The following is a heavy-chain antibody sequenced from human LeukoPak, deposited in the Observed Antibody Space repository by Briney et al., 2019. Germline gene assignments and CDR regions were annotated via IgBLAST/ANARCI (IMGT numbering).Heavy chain of an antibody. V-gene: IGHV3-23*01. CDR2: ISGSGGST. Sequence: GGSLRLSCAASGFTFSSYAMSWVRQAPGKGLEWVSAISGSGGSTYYADSVKGRFTISRDNSKTTLCLQMNCLRVEDTAVYYCAKAGIVGASFWYFDLWGRGTLVTVSS. CDR3: AKAGIVGASFWYFDL. CDR1: GFTFSSYA. D-gene: IGHD1-26*01. J-gene: IGHJ2*01.